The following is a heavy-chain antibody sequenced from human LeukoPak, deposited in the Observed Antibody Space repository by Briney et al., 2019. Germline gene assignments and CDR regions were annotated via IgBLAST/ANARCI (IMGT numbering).Heavy chain of an antibody. CDR1: GYSISSGYY. CDR3: ARRGYYYGSGNGY. V-gene: IGHV4-38-2*02. D-gene: IGHD3-10*01. CDR2: IYHSGST. J-gene: IGHJ4*02. Sequence: SETLSPTCTVSGYSISSGYYWGWIRQPPGKGLEWIGSIYHSGSTNYNPSLKSRVTISVDTSKNQFSLKLSSVTAADTAVYFCARRGYYYGSGNGYWGQGTLVTVSS.